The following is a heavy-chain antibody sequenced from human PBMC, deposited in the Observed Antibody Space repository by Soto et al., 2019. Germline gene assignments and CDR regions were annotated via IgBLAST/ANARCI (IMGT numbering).Heavy chain of an antibody. CDR3: AKDRLRWAAAAGRYYFDY. CDR2: ISGSGGST. J-gene: IGHJ4*02. Sequence: EVQLLESGGGLVQPGGSLRLSCAASGFTFSSYAMSWVRQAPGKGLEWVSAISGSGGSTYYADSVKGRFTISRDNSKNTLYLQMNSLRAEDTAVYYCAKDRLRWAAAAGRYYFDYWGQGTLVTVSS. V-gene: IGHV3-23*01. CDR1: GFTFSSYA. D-gene: IGHD6-13*01.